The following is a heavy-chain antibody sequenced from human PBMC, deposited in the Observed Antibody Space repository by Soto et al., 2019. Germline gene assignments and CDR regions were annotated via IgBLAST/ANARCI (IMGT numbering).Heavy chain of an antibody. CDR2: IYYSGST. Sequence: SETLSLTCTVSGGSISSYYWSWIRQPPGKGLEWIGYIYYSGSTNYNPSLKSRVTISVDTSKNQFSLKLSSVTAADTAVYYCARERCSGGSCEYYYGMDVWGQGTTVTVSS. J-gene: IGHJ6*02. D-gene: IGHD2-15*01. V-gene: IGHV4-59*01. CDR1: GGSISSYY. CDR3: ARERCSGGSCEYYYGMDV.